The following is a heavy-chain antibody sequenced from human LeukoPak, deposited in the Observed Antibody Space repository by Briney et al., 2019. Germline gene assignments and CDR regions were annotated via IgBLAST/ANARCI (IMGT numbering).Heavy chain of an antibody. CDR2: INSDGSST. Sequence: GGSLRLSCAASGFTFSSYWMHWVRQAPGKGLVWVSQINSDGSSTTYADSVRGRFTISRDNAKNTLYLQMNSLRAEDTAVYYCARSGLDAGSCDYWGQGTLVTVSS. J-gene: IGHJ4*02. D-gene: IGHD6-19*01. CDR3: ARSGLDAGSCDY. CDR1: GFTFSSYW. V-gene: IGHV3-74*01.